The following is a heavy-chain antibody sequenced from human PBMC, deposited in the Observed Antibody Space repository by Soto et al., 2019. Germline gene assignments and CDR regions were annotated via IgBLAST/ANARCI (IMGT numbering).Heavy chain of an antibody. CDR3: ARDIVVATPYWYFDL. CDR2: VNPSGGST. CDR1: GYTFTSYY. Sequence: QVQLVQSGAEVKKPGASVKVSCKASGYTFTSYYMHWVRQAPGQGLERMGIVNPSGGSTSYAQKYKGRVTRTRDTSTSTVYMELSSLRSEDTALYYCARDIVVATPYWYFDLWGSGTLVTLSS. J-gene: IGHJ2*01. V-gene: IGHV1-46*01. D-gene: IGHD1-26*01.